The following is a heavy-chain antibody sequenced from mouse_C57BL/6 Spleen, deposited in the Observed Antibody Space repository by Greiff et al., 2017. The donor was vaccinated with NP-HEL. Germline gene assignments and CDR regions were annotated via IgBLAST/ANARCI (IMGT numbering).Heavy chain of an antibody. Sequence: ESGPGLVKPSQSLSLTCSVTGYSITSGYYWNWIRQFPGNKLEWMGYISYDGSNNYNPSLKNRISITRDTSKNQFFLNLNSVTTEDTATYYCAREGVYYGSSSYAMDYWGQGTSVSVSS. CDR2: ISYDGSN. D-gene: IGHD1-1*01. J-gene: IGHJ4*01. CDR3: AREGVYYGSSSYAMDY. CDR1: GYSITSGYY. V-gene: IGHV3-6*01.